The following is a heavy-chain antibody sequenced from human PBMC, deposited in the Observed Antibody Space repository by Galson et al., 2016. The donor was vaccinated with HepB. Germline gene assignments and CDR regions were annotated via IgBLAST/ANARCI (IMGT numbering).Heavy chain of an antibody. CDR3: SRGTMKCDF. CDR2: ITAYNGIT. D-gene: IGHD3-22*01. CDR1: GYTFINYG. J-gene: IGHJ4*02. V-gene: IGHV1-18*01. Sequence: SVKVSCKASGYTFINYGISWVRQAPGQGLEWMGWITAYNGITKYAQKFQGGVTMTTDTSTNIAYMELRSLRSDDTAVYYLSRGTMKCDFWGQGTLVTVS.